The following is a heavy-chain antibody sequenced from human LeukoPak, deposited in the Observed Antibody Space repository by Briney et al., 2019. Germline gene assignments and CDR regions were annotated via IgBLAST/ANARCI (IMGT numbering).Heavy chain of an antibody. CDR3: ARTTSTADYYYYYYMDV. CDR2: ISAYNGNT. V-gene: IGHV1-18*01. D-gene: IGHD4-17*01. CDR1: GGTFSSYA. Sequence: ASVKVSCKASGGTFSSYAISWVRQAPGQGLEWMGWISAYNGNTNYAQKLQGRVTMTTDTSTSTAYMELRSLRSDDTAVYYCARTTSTADYYYYYYMDVWGKGTTVTVSS. J-gene: IGHJ6*03.